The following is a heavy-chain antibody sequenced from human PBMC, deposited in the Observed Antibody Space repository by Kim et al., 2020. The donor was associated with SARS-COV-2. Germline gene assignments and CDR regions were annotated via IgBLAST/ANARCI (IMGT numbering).Heavy chain of an antibody. CDR3: ARERDASLAHGDFDY. CDR1: GFALRSFA. J-gene: IGHJ4*01. D-gene: IGHD3-3*02. V-gene: IGHV3-30*04. Sequence: GGSLRLSCTASGFALRSFAIHWVRQTPGKGLEWVAVISYDAKHKYCVESVKDRFTISRDNSKDTVYLQMNSLRTEDSAVYFCARERDASLAHGDFDYWG. CDR2: ISYDAKHK.